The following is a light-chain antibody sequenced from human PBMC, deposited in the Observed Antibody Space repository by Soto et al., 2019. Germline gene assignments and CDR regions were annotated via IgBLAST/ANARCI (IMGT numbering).Light chain of an antibody. CDR1: QSLLHSDGDTY. CDR3: MQSAAWPPYT. J-gene: IGKJ2*01. CDR2: KVS. Sequence: DVVMTQSPLSLPVALGQPASMSCKSSQSLLHSDGDTYLSWFHQRPGQSPRRLLYKVSSRDSGVPDRFSGSGAGTDFTLKISRVEADDVGIYYCMQSAAWPPYTFGQGTKLEIE. V-gene: IGKV2-30*02.